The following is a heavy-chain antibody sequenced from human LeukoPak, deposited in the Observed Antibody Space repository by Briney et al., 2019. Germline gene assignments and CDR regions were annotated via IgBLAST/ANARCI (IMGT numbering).Heavy chain of an antibody. J-gene: IGHJ3*01. V-gene: IGHV3-30*18. Sequence: GGSLILSCAASGFTFSSYGMHWVRQAPGKGLEWVAGISYDGRDKYYADSVKGRFTISRDNSKNTLNLQMNSLRAEDTAVYYCAKPRGGDSWAFDVWGQGTMVTVSS. CDR3: AKPRGGDSWAFDV. CDR2: ISYDGRDK. D-gene: IGHD2-21*02. CDR1: GFTFSSYG.